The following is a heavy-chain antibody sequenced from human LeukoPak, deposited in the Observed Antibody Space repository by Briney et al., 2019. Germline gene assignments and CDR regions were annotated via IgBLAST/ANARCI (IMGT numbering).Heavy chain of an antibody. Sequence: KPSETLSLTCTVSGGSISSSSCYWGWIRQPPGKGLEWIGSIYYSGSTYYNPSLKSRVTISVDTSKNQFSLKLSSVTAADTAVYYCARREQLVPWTSYFDIWGQGTMVTVSS. CDR2: IYYSGST. CDR1: GGSISSSSCY. J-gene: IGHJ3*02. D-gene: IGHD6-6*01. CDR3: ARREQLVPWTSYFDI. V-gene: IGHV4-39*01.